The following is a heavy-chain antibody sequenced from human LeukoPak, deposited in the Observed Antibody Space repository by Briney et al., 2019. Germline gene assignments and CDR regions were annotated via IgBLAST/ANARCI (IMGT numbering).Heavy chain of an antibody. V-gene: IGHV3-74*01. Sequence: GGSLRLSCAASGLTFSTYWMHWVRQAPGKGLVWVSRINSDGSSTNYADPVKGRFTISRDNAKNTLYLQMNSLRAEDTAMYYCARDYGRSRDYGMDVWGQGTTVTVSS. CDR3: ARDYGRSRDYGMDV. CDR1: GLTFSTYW. J-gene: IGHJ6*02. CDR2: INSDGSST. D-gene: IGHD3-10*01.